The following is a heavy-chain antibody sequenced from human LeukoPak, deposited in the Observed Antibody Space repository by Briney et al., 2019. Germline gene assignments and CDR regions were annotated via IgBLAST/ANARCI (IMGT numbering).Heavy chain of an antibody. Sequence: PSETLSLTCTASGGSISSYYWSWIRQPPGKGLEWIGYIYYSGSTNYNPSLKSRVTISVDTSKNQFSLKLSSVTAADTAVYYCARKKGSRTYFDYWGQGTLVTVSS. J-gene: IGHJ4*02. D-gene: IGHD1-14*01. CDR1: GGSISSYY. V-gene: IGHV4-59*08. CDR2: IYYSGST. CDR3: ARKKGSRTYFDY.